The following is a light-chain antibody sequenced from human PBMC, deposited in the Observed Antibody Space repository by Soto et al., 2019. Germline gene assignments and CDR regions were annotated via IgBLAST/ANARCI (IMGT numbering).Light chain of an antibody. CDR2: GAS. J-gene: IGKJ1*01. CDR3: QQYYKWPQWT. V-gene: IGKV3-15*01. Sequence: EIVLTQSPDTLSLSPGERATLSCRASQTVTSGYLAWYQQKPGQAPRLLIYGASTRATGIPARFSGSGSGTEFTLTISSLQSEDFAVYYCQQYYKWPQWTIGQGTKVDIK. CDR1: QTVTSGY.